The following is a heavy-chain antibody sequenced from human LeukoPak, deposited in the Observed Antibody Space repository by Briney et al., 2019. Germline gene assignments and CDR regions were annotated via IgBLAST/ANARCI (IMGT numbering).Heavy chain of an antibody. CDR1: GFTFSSYA. D-gene: IGHD1-26*01. V-gene: IGHV3-21*01. CDR2: ISSSSSYI. Sequence: GGSLRLSCAASGFTFSSYAMNWVRQAPGKGLEWVSSISSSSSYIYYADSVKGRFTISRDNAKNSLYLQMNSLRAEDTAVYYCASDLVGASWATFDYWGQGTLVTVSS. J-gene: IGHJ4*02. CDR3: ASDLVGASWATFDY.